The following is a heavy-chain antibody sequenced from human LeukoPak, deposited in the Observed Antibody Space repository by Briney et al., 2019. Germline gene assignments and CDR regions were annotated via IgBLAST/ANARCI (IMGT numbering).Heavy chain of an antibody. D-gene: IGHD3-22*01. Sequence: GRSLRLSCAASGFTFSSYGMHWVRQAPGKGLEWVAVIWYDGSNKYYADSVKGRFTISRDNSKNTLYLQMNSLRAEDTAVYYCAKDIGTMIVVVIVNWGQGTLVTVSS. V-gene: IGHV3-33*06. CDR1: GFTFSSYG. CDR2: IWYDGSNK. J-gene: IGHJ4*02. CDR3: AKDIGTMIVVVIVN.